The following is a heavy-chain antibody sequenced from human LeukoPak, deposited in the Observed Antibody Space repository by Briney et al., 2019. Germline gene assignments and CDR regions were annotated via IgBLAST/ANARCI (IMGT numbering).Heavy chain of an antibody. CDR2: IASDGSST. V-gene: IGHV3-74*01. CDR3: ARGRPHGNDY. D-gene: IGHD4-23*01. J-gene: IGHJ4*02. Sequence: GGSLRLSCAASRFTFSSYVMSWVRQAPGKGLVWVSRIASDGSSTTYADSVKGRFSISRDNAKNTLYLQMNSLRVEDTAVYYCARGRPHGNDYWGQGTLVTVSS. CDR1: RFTFSSYV.